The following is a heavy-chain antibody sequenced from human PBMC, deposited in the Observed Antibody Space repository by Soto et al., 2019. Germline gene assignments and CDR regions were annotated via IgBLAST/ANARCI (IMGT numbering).Heavy chain of an antibody. D-gene: IGHD6-13*01. J-gene: IGHJ6*03. Sequence: AASVKVSCKASGYTFTGYYMHWVRQAPGQGLEWMGWINPNSGGTNYAQKFQGWVTMTRDTSISTAYMELSRLRSDDTAVYYCARALRGYSSSWYHYYYYYMDVWGKGTTVTVSS. CDR1: GYTFTGYY. CDR3: ARALRGYSSSWYHYYYYYMDV. CDR2: INPNSGGT. V-gene: IGHV1-2*04.